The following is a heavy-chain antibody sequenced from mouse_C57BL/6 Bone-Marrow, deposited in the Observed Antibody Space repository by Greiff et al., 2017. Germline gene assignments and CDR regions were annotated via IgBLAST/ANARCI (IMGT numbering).Heavy chain of an antibody. CDR3: ASSLAS. Sequence: EVMLVESGGGLVKPGGSLKLSCAASGFTFSSYAMSWVRQTPEKRLEWVATISDGGSYTYYPDNVKGRFTISRDNAKNNLYLQMSHLKSEDTAMYYCASSLASWGQGTLAPVSA. CDR2: ISDGGSYT. V-gene: IGHV5-4*03. J-gene: IGHJ3*01. CDR1: GFTFSSYA.